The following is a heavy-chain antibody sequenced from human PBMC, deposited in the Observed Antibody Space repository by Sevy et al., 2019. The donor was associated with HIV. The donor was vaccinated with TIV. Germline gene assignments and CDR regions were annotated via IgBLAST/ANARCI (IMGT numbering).Heavy chain of an antibody. CDR3: ARDRNTAMVIGMDV. Sequence: GGSLRLSCAASGFIVSSNYMSWVRQAPGKGLEWVAVIYSGGSTYYADSVKGRFTISRNNSKNTLYLQMNSLGAEDTAEYYCARDRNTAMVIGMDVWGQGTTVTVSS. V-gene: IGHV3-53*01. CDR2: IYSGGST. J-gene: IGHJ6*02. D-gene: IGHD5-18*01. CDR1: GFIVSSNY.